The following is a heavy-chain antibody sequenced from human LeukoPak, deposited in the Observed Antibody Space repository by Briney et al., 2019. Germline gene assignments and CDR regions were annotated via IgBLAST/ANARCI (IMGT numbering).Heavy chain of an antibody. V-gene: IGHV1-2*06. Sequence: ASVKVSCKASGYTFSDYYLHWVRLAPGQGLEWMGRISPNSGGTDYAQKFQGKVTMSRDASISTVYMDLNRLRSDDTAIYYCARQLETTSWFDYWGQGTLVIVSS. D-gene: IGHD2-2*01. J-gene: IGHJ4*02. CDR1: GYTFSDYY. CDR3: ARQLETTSWFDY. CDR2: ISPNSGGT.